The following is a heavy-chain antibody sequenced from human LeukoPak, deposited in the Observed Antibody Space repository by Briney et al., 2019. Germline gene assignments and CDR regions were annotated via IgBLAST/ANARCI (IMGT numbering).Heavy chain of an antibody. J-gene: IGHJ5*02. V-gene: IGHV1-8*01. CDR2: MNPNSGNT. CDR3: ARDLKDTAMVTSWFDP. D-gene: IGHD5-18*01. CDR1: GYTFTSYD. Sequence: ASVKVSCKASGYTFTSYDINWVRQATGQGLEWMGWMNPNSGNTGYAQKFQGRVTMTRNTSISTAYMELSSLRSEDTAVYYCARDLKDTAMVTSWFDPWGQGTLVTVSS.